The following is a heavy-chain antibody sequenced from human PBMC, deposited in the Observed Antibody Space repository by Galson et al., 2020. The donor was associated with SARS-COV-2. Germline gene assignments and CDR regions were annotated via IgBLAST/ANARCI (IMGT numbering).Heavy chain of an antibody. CDR3: ARTHYSDSSGYEGGYFDY. V-gene: IGHV4-39*07. D-gene: IGHD3-22*01. J-gene: IGHJ4*02. CDR2: INYSGST. CDR1: GGSTSSINYY. Sequence: SETLSLTCTVSGGSTSSINYYWGWIRQPPGKGLEWIGSINYSGSTHYNPSLKSRVTILVDTSKNQFSLKVSSVTAADTALYYCARTHYSDSSGYEGGYFDYWGQGTLVSVSS.